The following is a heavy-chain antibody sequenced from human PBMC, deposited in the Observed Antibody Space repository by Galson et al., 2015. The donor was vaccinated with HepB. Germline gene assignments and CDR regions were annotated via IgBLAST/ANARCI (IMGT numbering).Heavy chain of an antibody. CDR2: IVPIIGTG. D-gene: IGHD3-16*01. V-gene: IGHV1-69*06. CDR3: AREGDGAYFDY. Sequence: SVKVSCKASGDALRNLAINWVRQAPGQGLEWMGGIVPIIGTGNYAQKFQGRLTIVADKSTSTNYMELRSLRSEDTAVYYCAREGDGAYFDYWGQETLVSVSS. CDR1: GDALRNLA. J-gene: IGHJ4*02.